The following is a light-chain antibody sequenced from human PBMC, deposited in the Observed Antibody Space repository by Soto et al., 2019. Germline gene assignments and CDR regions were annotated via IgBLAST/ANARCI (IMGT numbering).Light chain of an antibody. CDR2: GAS. CDR3: QQYNNWAT. CDR1: QSVSSN. Sequence: EIVLTQXPXTLXLXXXEISTLXXRASQSVSSNLAWYQQKPGQAPRLLIYGASTRATGIPARFSGSGSGTEFTLTISSLQSEDFAVYYCQQYNNWATFGPGTKVDI. V-gene: IGKV3-15*01. J-gene: IGKJ3*01.